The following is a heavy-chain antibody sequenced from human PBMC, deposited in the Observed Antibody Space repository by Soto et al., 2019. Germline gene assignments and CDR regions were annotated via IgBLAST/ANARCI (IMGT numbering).Heavy chain of an antibody. CDR3: AKDLDYYDSSGYYYGPDY. J-gene: IGHJ4*02. CDR1: GFTFSSYA. Sequence: PGGSLRLSCAASGFTFSSYAMSWGRQAPGKGLEWVSAISGSGGSTYYADSVKGRFTISGDNSKNTLYLQMNSLRAADTAVYYCAKDLDYYDSSGYYYGPDYWGQGTLVTSPQ. CDR2: ISGSGGST. D-gene: IGHD3-22*01. V-gene: IGHV3-23*01.